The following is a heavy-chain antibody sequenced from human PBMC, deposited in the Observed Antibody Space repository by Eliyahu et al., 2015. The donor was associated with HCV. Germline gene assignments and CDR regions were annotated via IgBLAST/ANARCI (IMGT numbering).Heavy chain of an antibody. V-gene: IGHV4-39*01. D-gene: IGHD3-10*01. Sequence: QLQLQESGPGLVRPSETLSLTCTVSGDSITYNSYYWGWXRQPPGKGLEWIGSIYHTGTTYYNPSLKSRLTISVDTSKNQFSLRLSSVTAADTSVYYCARLWFGGAVGNFWGQGTLVTVSS. J-gene: IGHJ4*02. CDR3: ARLWFGGAVGNF. CDR2: IYHTGTT. CDR1: GDSITYNSYY.